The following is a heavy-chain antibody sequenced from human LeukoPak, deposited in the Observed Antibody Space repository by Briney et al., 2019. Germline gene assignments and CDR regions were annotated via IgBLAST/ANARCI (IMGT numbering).Heavy chain of an antibody. CDR1: GFTLNNYG. CDR2: ISAYNGNT. V-gene: IGHV1-18*01. CDR3: ARERGIAAAFDP. D-gene: IGHD6-13*01. Sequence: ASVKVSCKASGFTLNNYGISWVRQAPGQGLEWMGWISAYNGNTNYAQKLQGRVTMTTDTSTSTAYMELRSLRSDDTAVYYCARERGIAAAFDPWGQGTLVTVSS. J-gene: IGHJ5*02.